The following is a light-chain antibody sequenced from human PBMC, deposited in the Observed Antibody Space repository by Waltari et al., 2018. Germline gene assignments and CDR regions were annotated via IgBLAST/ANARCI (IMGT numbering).Light chain of an antibody. CDR1: TGSISTNY. CDR2: ADD. J-gene: IGLJ2*01. Sequence: NLILTQPHSVSESPGKTVPISYTGSTGSISTNYVQWYQHRPGSAPTTVIFADDQRPSGVPDRFSGSIDTSSNSASLTISGLRPEDEAAYYCQSYDSAIVIFGGGTKLTVL. CDR3: QSYDSAIVI. V-gene: IGLV6-57*02.